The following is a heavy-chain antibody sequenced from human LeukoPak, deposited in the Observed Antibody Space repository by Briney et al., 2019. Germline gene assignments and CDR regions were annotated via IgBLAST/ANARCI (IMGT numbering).Heavy chain of an antibody. V-gene: IGHV3-23*01. CDR1: GFSFGSYP. CDR2: ISDFVDNT. J-gene: IGHJ3*01. D-gene: IGHD2-8*01. CDR3: AKGKINHNGAFDA. Sequence: GGSLRLSCAGSGFSFGSYPMSWVRQAPGRGLEWVSSISDFVDNTYYADSVKGRFTISRDNSEKSLYLQMSSLRVEDTAVYYCAKGKINHNGAFDAWGQGTRVTVSS.